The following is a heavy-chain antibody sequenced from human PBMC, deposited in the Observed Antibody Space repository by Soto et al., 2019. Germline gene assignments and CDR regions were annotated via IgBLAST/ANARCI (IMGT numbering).Heavy chain of an antibody. CDR2: INPNSGGT. V-gene: IGHV1-2*02. J-gene: IGHJ5*02. D-gene: IGHD2-2*01. CDR3: ARGYCSSTSGYWFSWCDP. Sequence: ASVTVSCKASGYTFTGYYMHWVRQAPGQGLEWMGWINPNSGGTNYAQKFQGRVTMTRDTSISTAYMELSRLRSDDTAVYYCARGYCSSTSGYWFSWCDPWGQGTLGIVSA. CDR1: GYTFTGYY.